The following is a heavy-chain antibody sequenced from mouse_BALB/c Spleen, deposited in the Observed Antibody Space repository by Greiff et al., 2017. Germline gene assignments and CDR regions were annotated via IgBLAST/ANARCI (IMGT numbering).Heavy chain of an antibody. CDR2: ISSGSSTI. CDR1: GFTFSSFG. Sequence: EVKLVESGGGLVQPGGSRKLSCAASGFTFSSFGMHWVRQAPEKGLEWVAYISSGSSTIYYADTVKGRFTISRDNPKNTLFLQMTSLRSEDTAMYYCARKVSNYYAMDYWGQGTSVTVSS. V-gene: IGHV5-17*02. CDR3: ARKVSNYYAMDY. D-gene: IGHD1-3*01. J-gene: IGHJ4*01.